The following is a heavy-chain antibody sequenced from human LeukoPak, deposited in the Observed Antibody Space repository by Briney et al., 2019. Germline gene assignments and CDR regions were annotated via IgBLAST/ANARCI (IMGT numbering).Heavy chain of an antibody. D-gene: IGHD3-10*01. CDR2: IYDSGST. CDR3: ARHYGP. J-gene: IGHJ5*02. Sequence: SETPSLPLTFSGGSLRRRYYYWGWDRPPPGKGLEWIGSIYDSGSTYYNPSLKSRVTISVDTSKNQFSLKLNSVTAADTAVYYCARHYGPWGQGTLVTVSS. CDR1: GGSLRRRYYY. V-gene: IGHV4-39*01.